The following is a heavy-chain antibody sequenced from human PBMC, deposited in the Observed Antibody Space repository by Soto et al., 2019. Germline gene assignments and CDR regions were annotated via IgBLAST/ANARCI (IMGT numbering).Heavy chain of an antibody. D-gene: IGHD3-22*01. V-gene: IGHV3-48*02. Sequence: GGSLRLSCAASGFTFSSYSMNWVRQAPGKGLEWVSYISSSSSTIYYAGSVKGRFTISRDNAKNSLYLQMNSLRDEDTAVYYCARDEAPITMIVVVIRSYGMDVWGQGTTVTVSS. J-gene: IGHJ6*02. CDR2: ISSSSSTI. CDR3: ARDEAPITMIVVVIRSYGMDV. CDR1: GFTFSSYS.